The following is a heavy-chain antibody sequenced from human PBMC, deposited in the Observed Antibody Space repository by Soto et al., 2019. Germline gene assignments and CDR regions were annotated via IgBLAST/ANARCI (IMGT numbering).Heavy chain of an antibody. CDR1: GYTFTSYG. CDR3: ARDTRDSSGYYYVNAEYFQH. Sequence: QVQLVQSGAEVKKPGASVKVSCKASGYTFTSYGISWVRQAPGQGLEWMGWISAYNGNTNYAQKLQGRVTMHTDTSTSTAYMELRSLRSDDTAVYYCARDTRDSSGYYYVNAEYFQHWGQGTLVTVSS. D-gene: IGHD3-22*01. V-gene: IGHV1-18*01. J-gene: IGHJ1*01. CDR2: ISAYNGNT.